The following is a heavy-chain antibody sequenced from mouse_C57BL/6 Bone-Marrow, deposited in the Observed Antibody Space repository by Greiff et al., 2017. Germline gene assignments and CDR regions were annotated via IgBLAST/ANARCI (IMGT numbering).Heavy chain of an antibody. CDR1: GYTFTTYP. D-gene: IGHD2-3*01. V-gene: IGHV1-47*01. J-gene: IGHJ1*03. CDR2: FHPYNDDT. CDR3: AIIDDCYYWYFDV. Sequence: QVQLQQSGAELVKPGASVTMSCKASGYTFTTYPIEWMKQNHGKSLEWIGNFHPYNDDTKYNEKFKGKATLTVEKSSSTVYLELSRLTSEDSAVYYCAIIDDCYYWYFDVWGTGTTVTVSS.